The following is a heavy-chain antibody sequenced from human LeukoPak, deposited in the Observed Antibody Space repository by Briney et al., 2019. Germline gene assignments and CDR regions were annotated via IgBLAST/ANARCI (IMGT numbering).Heavy chain of an antibody. J-gene: IGHJ6*02. CDR1: GGSISSYY. D-gene: IGHD1-20*01. Sequence: SETLSLTCTVSGGSISSYYWSWIRQPPGKGLEWIGYIYYSGSTNYNPSLKSRVTISVDTSKNQFSLKLSSVTAADTAVYYCAREGNWNDEWDYYYYGMDVWGQGTTVTVSS. V-gene: IGHV4-59*01. CDR2: IYYSGST. CDR3: AREGNWNDEWDYYYYGMDV.